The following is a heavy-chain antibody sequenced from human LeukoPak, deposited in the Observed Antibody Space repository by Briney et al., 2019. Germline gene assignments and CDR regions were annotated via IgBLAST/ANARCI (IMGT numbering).Heavy chain of an antibody. J-gene: IGHJ4*02. CDR1: GYTFPSYY. CDR2: INPSGDST. Sequence: ASVKVSCKASGYTFPSYYMHWLRQAPGQGLEWMGIINPSGDSTTYAQKFQGRVTMTRDTSTNTVYMELSSLKSEDTAVYYCARDPLRGVGAFYYFDYWGQGTLVTVSS. D-gene: IGHD1-26*01. CDR3: ARDPLRGVGAFYYFDY. V-gene: IGHV1-46*01.